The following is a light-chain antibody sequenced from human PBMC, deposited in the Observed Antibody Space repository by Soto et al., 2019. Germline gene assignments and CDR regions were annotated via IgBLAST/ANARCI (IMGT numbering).Light chain of an antibody. J-gene: IGLJ2*01. CDR3: SSYTSSSDVV. CDR1: SSNIGINT. CDR2: TDN. Sequence: QSVLTQPPSASGTPGQRVTISCSGSSSNIGINTVNWYQQVPGTAPKLLIYTDNQRPSGVPDRFSGSKSGNTASLTISGLQAEDEADYYCSSYTSSSDVVFGGGTKLTVL. V-gene: IGLV1-44*01.